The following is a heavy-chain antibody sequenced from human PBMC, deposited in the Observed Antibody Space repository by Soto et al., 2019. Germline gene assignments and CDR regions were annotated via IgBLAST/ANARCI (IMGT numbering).Heavy chain of an antibody. CDR2: IIPIFGTA. Sequence: SVKVSCKASGGTFSSYAISWVRRAPGQGLEWMGGIIPIFGTANYAQKFQGRVTITANKSTSTAYMELSSLRSEDTAVYYCARSPISSSWRDFDYWGQGTLVTVSS. CDR1: GGTFSSYA. CDR3: ARSPISSSWRDFDY. V-gene: IGHV1-69*06. D-gene: IGHD6-13*01. J-gene: IGHJ4*02.